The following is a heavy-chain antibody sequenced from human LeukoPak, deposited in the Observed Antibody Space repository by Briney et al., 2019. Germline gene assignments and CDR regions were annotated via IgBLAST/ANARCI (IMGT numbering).Heavy chain of an antibody. D-gene: IGHD6-6*01. CDR2: IQYNGPP. V-gene: IGHV4-61*01. CDR1: GGSVSIGRYQ. CDR3: ARRKADRPRNYYIDY. Sequence: SETLSLTCTVSGGSVSIGRYQWRWVRQPPGPGLEWIGDIQYNGPPAYYVALQNRVIILRDESRNQFSLRLSSVTAADTAVYFCARRKADRPRNYYIDYWGQGILVTVSS. J-gene: IGHJ4*02.